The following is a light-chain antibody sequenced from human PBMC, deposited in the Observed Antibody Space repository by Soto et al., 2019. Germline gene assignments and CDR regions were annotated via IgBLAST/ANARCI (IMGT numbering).Light chain of an antibody. J-gene: IGKJ4*01. Sequence: EIVLTQSPATLSLSPGERATLSCRASQSVGGYLDWYQQKPGQAPRLLIYDASNRAIGIPARFSGSGSGTDFTLNISSLEPEDLAVYYCQQRSNWPPLTFGGGTKVEIK. CDR3: QQRSNWPPLT. V-gene: IGKV3-11*01. CDR1: QSVGGY. CDR2: DAS.